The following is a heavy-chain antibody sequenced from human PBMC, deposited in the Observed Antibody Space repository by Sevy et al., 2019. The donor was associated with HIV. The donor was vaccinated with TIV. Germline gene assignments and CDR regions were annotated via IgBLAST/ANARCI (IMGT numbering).Heavy chain of an antibody. D-gene: IGHD6-13*01. V-gene: IGHV3-30*18. CDR2: ISYDGSIK. Sequence: RSLRLSCAASRFTFSGYAMHWVRQAPGQGLKWVASISYDGSIKYYADSVKGRFTISRDNSKNTLYLQMNSLRAEDTAVYYCAKDPGYSSDWYALAFYFDYWVQGTLVTVSS. J-gene: IGHJ4*02. CDR3: AKDPGYSSDWYALAFYFDY. CDR1: RFTFSGYA.